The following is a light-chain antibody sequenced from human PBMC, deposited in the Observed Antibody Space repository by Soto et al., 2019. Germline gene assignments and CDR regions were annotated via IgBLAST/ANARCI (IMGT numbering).Light chain of an antibody. CDR1: QSVSSD. V-gene: IGKV3-15*01. CDR3: QHYDNWPPMYS. J-gene: IGKJ2*01. Sequence: EIVLTQSPAILSVSPGERATLSCRASQSVSSDLAWYQQKPGQAPRLLMYAASIRATGIPARFSGRGSGTEFTLTINSLQSEDFAVYYCQHYDNWPPMYSFGQGTKLEIK. CDR2: AAS.